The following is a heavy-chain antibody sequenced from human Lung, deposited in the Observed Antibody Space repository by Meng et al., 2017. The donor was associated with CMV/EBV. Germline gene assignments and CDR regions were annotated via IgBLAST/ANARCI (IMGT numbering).Heavy chain of an antibody. J-gene: IGHJ5*02. CDR3: ARDQKEEGDNWFDP. V-gene: IGHV3-30*04. Sequence: GGSLRLXCAASGFTFRTYVMHWVRQAPGKGLEWVAVTSSDGSRKYYADFVKDRFTISRDNSKNTLYLQLNSLRTEDTAVYYCARDQKEEGDNWFDPWGQGTLVTVSS. CDR1: GFTFRTYV. CDR2: TSSDGSRK.